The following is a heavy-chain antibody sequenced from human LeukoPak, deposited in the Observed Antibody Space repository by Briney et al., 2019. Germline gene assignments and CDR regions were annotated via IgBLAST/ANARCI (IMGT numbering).Heavy chain of an antibody. D-gene: IGHD3-10*01. CDR2: ISGSGGST. V-gene: IGHV3-23*01. Sequence: GGSLRLSCAASGFTFSSHAMSWVRQAPGKGLEWVAAISGSGGSTYYADSVKGRFTISRDNSKNTLYLQMNSLRAEDTAVYYCAKRGITMVRGVISRLGMDVWGQGTTVTVPS. CDR3: AKRGITMVRGVISRLGMDV. CDR1: GFTFSSHA. J-gene: IGHJ6*02.